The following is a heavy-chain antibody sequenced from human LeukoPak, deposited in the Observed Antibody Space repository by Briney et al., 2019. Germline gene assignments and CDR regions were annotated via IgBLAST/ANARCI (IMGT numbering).Heavy chain of an antibody. D-gene: IGHD3-10*01. CDR1: GFTFSNAW. CDR2: IKSKTDGGTT. CDR3: TTDSTGYYYGSGSYFLGVYVD. J-gene: IGHJ4*02. V-gene: IGHV3-15*01. Sequence: GGSLRLSCAASGFTFSNAWMSWVRQAPGKGLEWVGRIKSKTDGGTTDYAAPVKGRFTISRDDSKNTLYLQMNSLKTEDTAVYYCTTDSTGYYYGSGSYFLGVYVDWGQGTLVTVSS.